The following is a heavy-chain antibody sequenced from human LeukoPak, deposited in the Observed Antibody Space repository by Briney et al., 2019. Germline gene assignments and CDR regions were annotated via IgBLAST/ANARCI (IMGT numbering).Heavy chain of an antibody. J-gene: IGHJ4*02. V-gene: IGHV3-23*01. CDR2: ISASGGST. CDR3: ARDRRDFLYYFDY. D-gene: IGHD6-6*01. CDR1: GFTFSSYA. Sequence: PGGSLRLSCAASGFTFSSYAMSWVRQAPGKGLEWVSAISASGGSTYYADSVKGRFTISRDNSKNMLYLQMNSLRAEDTAVYYCARDRRDFLYYFDYWGQGTLVTVSS.